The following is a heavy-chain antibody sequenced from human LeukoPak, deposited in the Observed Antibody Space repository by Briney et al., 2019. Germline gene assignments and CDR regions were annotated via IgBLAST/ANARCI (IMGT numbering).Heavy chain of an antibody. Sequence: SETLSLTCTVSGGSISSSSYYWSWIRQPAGKGLEWIGRIYISGTINYNPSLKSRVTMSVDTSKNQFSLKLSSVTAADTAVYYCARSEFSYGYHAFDIWGHGTMVTVSS. D-gene: IGHD5-18*01. J-gene: IGHJ3*02. CDR2: IYISGTI. V-gene: IGHV4-61*02. CDR1: GGSISSSSYY. CDR3: ARSEFSYGYHAFDI.